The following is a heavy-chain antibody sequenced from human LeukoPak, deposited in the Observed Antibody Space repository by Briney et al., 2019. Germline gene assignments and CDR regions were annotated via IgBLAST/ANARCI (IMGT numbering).Heavy chain of an antibody. D-gene: IGHD4-17*01. Sequence: SETLSLTCAVYGGSFSGYYWSWIRQPPGKGLEWIGEINHSGSTNYNPSLKSRVTISVDTSKNQFSPKLSSVTAADTAVYYCARGRAVTTLKPYNWFDPWGQGTLVTVSS. CDR3: ARGRAVTTLKPYNWFDP. J-gene: IGHJ5*02. CDR1: GGSFSGYY. V-gene: IGHV4-34*01. CDR2: INHSGST.